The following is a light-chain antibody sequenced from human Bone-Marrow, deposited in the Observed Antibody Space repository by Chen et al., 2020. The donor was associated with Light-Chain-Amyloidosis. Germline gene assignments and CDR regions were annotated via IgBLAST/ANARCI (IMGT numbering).Light chain of an antibody. V-gene: IGKV1-33*01. J-gene: IGKJ2*01. CDR2: DES. Sequence: DIQMTQSPSSLSASVGDRITITCQASHYITNSLNWYQQRPGKAPRLLIYDESNLETGVPSRFSGSGSGTVFTFTISSLQPEDIATYYCQQYDNLPYTFGQGTKVEIK. CDR1: HYITNS. CDR3: QQYDNLPYT.